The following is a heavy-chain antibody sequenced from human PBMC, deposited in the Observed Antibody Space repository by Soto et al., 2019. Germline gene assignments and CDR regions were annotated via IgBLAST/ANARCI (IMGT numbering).Heavy chain of an antibody. D-gene: IGHD6-13*01. CDR3: ARDLAAGMIDY. Sequence: QVQLVQSGAEVKKPGASVKVSCKASGYTFTTYGISWVRHAPGQGLEWMGWISAHNGNTKYAQTVQGRVTMTTDTSTSTAYMELRSLRSDDTAVYYCARDLAAGMIDYWGQGTLVTVSS. J-gene: IGHJ4*02. CDR1: GYTFTTYG. CDR2: ISAHNGNT. V-gene: IGHV1-18*01.